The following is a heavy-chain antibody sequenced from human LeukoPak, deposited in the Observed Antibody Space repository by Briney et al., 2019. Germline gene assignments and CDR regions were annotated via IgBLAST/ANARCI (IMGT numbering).Heavy chain of an antibody. CDR2: ISAYSGNT. CDR1: GCTFTSYG. V-gene: IGHV1-18*01. Sequence: ASVKVSCKASGCTFTSYGISWVRQAPGQGLEWMGWISAYSGNTNYAQKLQGRVTMTTDTSTSTAYMELRSLRSDDTAVYYCARVLMVRGVIITFDPWGQGTLVTVSS. CDR3: ARVLMVRGVIITFDP. J-gene: IGHJ5*02. D-gene: IGHD3-10*01.